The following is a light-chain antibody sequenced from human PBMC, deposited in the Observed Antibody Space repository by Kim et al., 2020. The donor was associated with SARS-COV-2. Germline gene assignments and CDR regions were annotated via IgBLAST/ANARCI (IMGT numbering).Light chain of an antibody. CDR2: AKT. CDR3: NSRDSTGNHS. CDR1: SLRIFY. Sequence: SSELTQDPALSVALGQTVRITCQGDSLRIFYASWYQQKPGQAPRLVIYAKTNRPSGIPDRFSGSSSGNTASLTITGAQAEAEADYYCNSRDSTGNHSFGG. J-gene: IGLJ2*01. V-gene: IGLV3-19*01.